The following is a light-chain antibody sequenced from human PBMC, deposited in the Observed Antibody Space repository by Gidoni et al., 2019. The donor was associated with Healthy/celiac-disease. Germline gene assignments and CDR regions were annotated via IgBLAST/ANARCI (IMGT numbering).Light chain of an antibody. V-gene: IGKV1-8*01. Sequence: AIRMTQSPSSLSASTGDSVTITCRAGQGISSYLAWYQQKPGKAPKLLIYAASTLQSGVPSRFSGSGSGTDFTLTISCLQSEDFATYYCQQYYSYPPTFGQGTKVEIK. CDR2: AAS. J-gene: IGKJ1*01. CDR3: QQYYSYPPT. CDR1: QGISSY.